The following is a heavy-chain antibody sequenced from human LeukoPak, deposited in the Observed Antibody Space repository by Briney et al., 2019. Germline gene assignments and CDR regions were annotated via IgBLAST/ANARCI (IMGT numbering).Heavy chain of an antibody. J-gene: IGHJ4*02. V-gene: IGHV2-70*04. CDR3: ARDLSGYPFDY. CDR2: IDWGDDK. Sequence: SGPTLVNPTQTLTLTCTFSGFSLSTGGVRVSWIRQPPGKALEWLARIDWGDDKFYNTSLKTRLTISKDTSKNQVVLIMTNMDPVDTATYYCARDLSGYPFDYWGQGTLVTVSS. CDR1: GFSLSTGGVR. D-gene: IGHD5-18*01.